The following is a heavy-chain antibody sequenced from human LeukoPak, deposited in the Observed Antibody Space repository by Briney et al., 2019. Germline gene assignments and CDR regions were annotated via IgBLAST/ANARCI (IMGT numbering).Heavy chain of an antibody. V-gene: IGHV4-39*07. CDR2: VYYTGST. CDR3: ARDPGAVVVAASRGSGGWFDP. J-gene: IGHJ5*02. Sequence: SETLSLTCTVSGGSISSYYWGWIRQSPGKGLEWIGSVYYTGSTYYNPSLKSRVTISLDTSKNQFSLKLTSVTAADTAVYYCARDPGAVVVAASRGSGGWFDPWGQGTLVTVSS. D-gene: IGHD2-15*01. CDR1: GGSISSYY.